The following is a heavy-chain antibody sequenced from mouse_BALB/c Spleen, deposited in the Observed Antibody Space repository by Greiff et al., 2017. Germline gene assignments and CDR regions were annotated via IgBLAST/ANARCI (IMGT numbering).Heavy chain of an antibody. CDR2: ISNLAYSI. Sequence: EVQLVESGGGLVQPGGSRKLSCAASGFTFSDYGMAWVRQAPGKGPEWVAFISNLAYSIYYADTVTGRFTISRENAKNTLYLEMSSLRSEDTAMYYCARGDSSGSLDYWGQGTTLTVSS. J-gene: IGHJ2*01. D-gene: IGHD3-2*01. CDR3: ARGDSSGSLDY. V-gene: IGHV5-15*02. CDR1: GFTFSDYG.